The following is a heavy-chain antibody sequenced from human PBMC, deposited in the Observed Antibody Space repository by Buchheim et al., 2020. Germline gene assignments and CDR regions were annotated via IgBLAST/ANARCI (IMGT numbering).Heavy chain of an antibody. Sequence: QVQLVESGGGVVQPGRSLRLSCAASGFTFSSYAMHWVRQAPGKGLEWVAVISYDGSNKYYADSVKGRFTISRDNSKKTLYLQMNSLRAEDTAVYYCARVGYSYGYWGWFDPWGQGTL. CDR1: GFTFSSYA. D-gene: IGHD5-18*01. V-gene: IGHV3-30*04. CDR3: ARVGYSYGYWGWFDP. CDR2: ISYDGSNK. J-gene: IGHJ5*02.